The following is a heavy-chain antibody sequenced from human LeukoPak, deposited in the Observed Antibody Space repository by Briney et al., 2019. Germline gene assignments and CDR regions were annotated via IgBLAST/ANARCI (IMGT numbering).Heavy chain of an antibody. CDR2: ISSSSSYI. D-gene: IGHD3-16*01. V-gene: IGHV3-21*01. CDR3: ARSYSRAGGDDY. Sequence: PGGSLRLSCAASGFTFSSYSMNWVRQAPGKGLEWVSSISSSSSYIYYADSVKGRFTISRDNAKNSLYLQMNSLRAEDTAVYYCARSYSRAGGDDYWGQGTLVTVSS. J-gene: IGHJ4*02. CDR1: GFTFSSYS.